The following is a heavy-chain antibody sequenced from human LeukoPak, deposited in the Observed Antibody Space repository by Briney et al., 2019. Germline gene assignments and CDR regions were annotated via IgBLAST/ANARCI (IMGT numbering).Heavy chain of an antibody. CDR1: GFTFSNAW. CDR3: TTHGQLWKESPD. Sequence: GGSLRLSCAASGFTFSNAWMSWVRQAPGKGLEWVGRIRSKTDGGTTDYAAPVKGRFTISRDDSKNTLYLQMNSLKTEDAAVYYCTTHGQLWKESPDWGQGTLVTVSS. V-gene: IGHV3-15*01. CDR2: IRSKTDGGTT. J-gene: IGHJ4*02. D-gene: IGHD5-18*01.